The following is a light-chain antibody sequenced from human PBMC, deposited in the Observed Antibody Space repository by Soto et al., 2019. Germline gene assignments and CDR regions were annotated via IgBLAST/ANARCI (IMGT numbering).Light chain of an antibody. CDR3: QQYGSSISIT. CDR2: GAS. V-gene: IGKV3-20*01. Sequence: EIVLTQSPGTLSLSPGERVTLSCRASQSVSSRYLAWYQKKPGQAPRLLIYGASSRATGIPDKFSGSGSGTDFTLTIIRLEPEYFGVYYCQQYGSSISITFGQGTRLEIK. CDR1: QSVSSRY. J-gene: IGKJ5*01.